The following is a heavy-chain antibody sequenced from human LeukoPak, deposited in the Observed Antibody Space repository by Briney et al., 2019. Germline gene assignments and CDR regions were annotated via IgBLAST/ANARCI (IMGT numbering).Heavy chain of an antibody. CDR2: ISAYNGNT. V-gene: IGHV1-18*04. CDR3: ARDRTKLWFGELLGGGDFDY. D-gene: IGHD3-10*01. J-gene: IGHJ4*02. Sequence: GASVKVSCEASGYTFTSYGISWVRQAPGQGLEWMGWISAYNGNTNYAQKLQGRVTMTTDASTSTAYMELRSLRSDDTAVYYCARDRTKLWFGELLGGGDFDYWGQGTLVTVSS. CDR1: GYTFTSYG.